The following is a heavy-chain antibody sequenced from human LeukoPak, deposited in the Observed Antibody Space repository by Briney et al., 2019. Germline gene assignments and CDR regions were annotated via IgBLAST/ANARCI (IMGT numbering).Heavy chain of an antibody. CDR3: ARDPGPGYCTNGVCYDDY. CDR1: GGSFSGYY. V-gene: IGHV4-34*01. J-gene: IGHJ4*02. D-gene: IGHD2-8*01. CDR2: INHSGST. Sequence: SETLSLTCAVYGGSFSGYYWSWIRQPPGKGLEWIGEINHSGSTNYNPSLKSRVTISVDTSKNQFSLKLSPVTAADTAVYYCARDPGPGYCTNGVCYDDYWGQGTLVTVSS.